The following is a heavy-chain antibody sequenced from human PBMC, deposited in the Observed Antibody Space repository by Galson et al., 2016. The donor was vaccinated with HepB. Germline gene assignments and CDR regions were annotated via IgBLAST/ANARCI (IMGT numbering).Heavy chain of an antibody. CDR3: ASDGRAAPDAFDV. CDR2: IYSDGSDT. CDR1: GFTFSSYW. V-gene: IGHV3-74*01. D-gene: IGHD6-13*01. J-gene: IGHJ3*01. Sequence: SLRLSCAASGFTFSSYWMHWVRQVPGKGLVWVSGIYSDGSDTNYADSVKGRFTISRDNAKNTLYLQMNSLRAEDTAMYYCASDGRAAPDAFDVWGQGTMVPVSS.